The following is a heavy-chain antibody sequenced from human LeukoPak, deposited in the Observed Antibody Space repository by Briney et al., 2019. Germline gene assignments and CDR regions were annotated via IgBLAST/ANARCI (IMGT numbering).Heavy chain of an antibody. CDR3: ARVDGSGSYDY. CDR2: ISSSGSTI. Sequence: GGSLRLSCAASGFTFSSYGMHWVRQAPGKGLEWVSYISSSGSTIYYADSVKGRFTISRDNAKNSLYLQMNSLRAEDTAVYYCARVDGSGSYDYWGQGTLVTVSS. J-gene: IGHJ4*02. V-gene: IGHV3-48*04. CDR1: GFTFSSYG. D-gene: IGHD3-10*01.